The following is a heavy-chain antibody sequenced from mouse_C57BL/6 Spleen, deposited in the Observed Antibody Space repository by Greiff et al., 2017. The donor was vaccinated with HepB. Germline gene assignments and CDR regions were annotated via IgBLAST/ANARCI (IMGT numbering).Heavy chain of an antibody. D-gene: IGHD2-5*01. Sequence: QVQLQQSGAELARPGASVKLSCKASGYTFTSYGISWVKQRTGQGLEWIGEIYPRSGNTYYNEKFKGKATLTADKSSSTAYMELRSLTSEDSAVYFCARLIGAYYSNPKDYFDYWGQGTTLTVSS. J-gene: IGHJ2*01. V-gene: IGHV1-81*01. CDR1: GYTFTSYG. CDR2: IYPRSGNT. CDR3: ARLIGAYYSNPKDYFDY.